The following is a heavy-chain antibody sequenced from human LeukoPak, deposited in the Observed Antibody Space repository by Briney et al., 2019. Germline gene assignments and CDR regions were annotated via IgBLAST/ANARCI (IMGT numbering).Heavy chain of an antibody. J-gene: IGHJ5*02. D-gene: IGHD6-13*01. CDR2: IYYSGST. CDR3: ARDLAAAGTIAGFDP. V-gene: IGHV4-59*01. Sequence: SETLSLTCTVSGGSISSYYWSWIRQLPGKGLEWIGYIYYSGSTNYNPSLKSRVTISVDTSKNQFSLKLSSVTAADTAVYYCARDLAAAGTIAGFDPWGQGTLVTVSS. CDR1: GGSISSYY.